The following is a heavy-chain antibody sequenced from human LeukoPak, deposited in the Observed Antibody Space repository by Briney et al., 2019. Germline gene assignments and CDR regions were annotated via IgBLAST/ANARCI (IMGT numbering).Heavy chain of an antibody. CDR2: ITISDGAT. Sequence: ASVKVSRKASGYTFTAYKVHWVRQAPGQGLEWMGIITISDGATRYTPKLRGRITMTRDTSASTAYLELSSLRPEDTAVYYCARDSTNWSSDHWGQGTLVSVSS. CDR3: ARDSTNWSSDH. V-gene: IGHV1-46*04. CDR1: GYTFTAYK. J-gene: IGHJ4*02. D-gene: IGHD6-13*01.